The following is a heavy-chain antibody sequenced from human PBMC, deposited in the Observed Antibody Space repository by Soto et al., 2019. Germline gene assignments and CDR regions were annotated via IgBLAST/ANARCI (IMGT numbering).Heavy chain of an antibody. CDR2: IDYSGST. D-gene: IGHD3-10*01. CDR1: GGPISSNIYY. V-gene: IGHV4-39*02. J-gene: IGHJ4*02. Sequence: ETLSLTCTVSGGPISSNIYYWGWIRQPPGKGLEWIGSIDYSGSTYYNPSLKSRVTISVDTSKNHFSLKLSSVTAADTAVYYCARGMYYYASGSYYNVPAAFDYWGQGTLVTVSS. CDR3: ARGMYYYASGSYYNVPAAFDY.